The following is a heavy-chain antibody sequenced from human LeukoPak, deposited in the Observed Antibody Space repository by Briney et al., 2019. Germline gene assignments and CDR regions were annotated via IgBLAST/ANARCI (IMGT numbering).Heavy chain of an antibody. V-gene: IGHV4-59*01. D-gene: IGHD3-22*01. Sequence: SETLPLTCTVSGGSISSYYWSWIRQPPGKGLEWIGYIYYSGSTNYNPSLKSRVTISVDTSKNQFSLKLSSVTAADTAVYYCARRANSGFDAFDIWGQGTMVTVSS. J-gene: IGHJ3*02. CDR1: GGSISSYY. CDR3: ARRANSGFDAFDI. CDR2: IYYSGST.